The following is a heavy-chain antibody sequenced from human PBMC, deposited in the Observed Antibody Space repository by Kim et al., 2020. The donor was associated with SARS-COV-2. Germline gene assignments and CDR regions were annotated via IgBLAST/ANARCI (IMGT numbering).Heavy chain of an antibody. CDR2: IYPGDSDT. D-gene: IGHD3-10*01. J-gene: IGHJ3*02. CDR1: GYSFTSYW. V-gene: IGHV5-51*01. Sequence: GESLKISCKGSGYSFTSYWIGWVRQMPGKGLEWMGIIYPGDSDTRYSPSFQGQVTISADKSISTAYLQWSSLKASDTAMYYCARRGTYYYGSGSQLGAFDIWGQGTMVTVSS. CDR3: ARRGTYYYGSGSQLGAFDI.